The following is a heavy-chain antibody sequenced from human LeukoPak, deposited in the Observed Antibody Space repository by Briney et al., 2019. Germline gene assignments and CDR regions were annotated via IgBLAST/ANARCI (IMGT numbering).Heavy chain of an antibody. J-gene: IGHJ6*03. CDR2: IYTSGST. Sequence: SETLSLTCTVSGGSISSYYWSWIRQPAGKGLEWIGRIYTSGSTNYNPSLESRVTMSVDTSKNQFSLKLSSVTAADTAVYYCARLRVVPAAGYYFYMDVWGKGTTVTVSS. CDR1: GGSISSYY. CDR3: ARLRVVPAAGYYFYMDV. D-gene: IGHD2-2*01. V-gene: IGHV4-4*07.